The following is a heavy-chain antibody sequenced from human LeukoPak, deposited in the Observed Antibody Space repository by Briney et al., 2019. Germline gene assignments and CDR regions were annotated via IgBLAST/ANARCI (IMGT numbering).Heavy chain of an antibody. J-gene: IGHJ4*02. CDR2: IIPIFGTA. D-gene: IGHD6-13*01. CDR1: GGTFSSYA. V-gene: IGHV1-69*13. CDR3: AKQSYSNSWNNFDY. Sequence: SVKVSCKASGGTFSSYAISWVRQAPGQGLEWMGGIIPIFGTANYAQKFQGRVTITADESTSTAYMELSSLRSEDTAVYYCAKQSYSNSWNNFDYWGQGTLVTVSS.